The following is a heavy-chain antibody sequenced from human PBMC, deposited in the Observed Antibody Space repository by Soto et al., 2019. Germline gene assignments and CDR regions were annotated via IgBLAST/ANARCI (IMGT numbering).Heavy chain of an antibody. D-gene: IGHD6-19*01. Sequence: ETLSLTCAVYGGSFSGYYWSWIRQPPGKGLEWIGEINHSGSTNYNPSLKSRVTISVDTSKNQFSLKLSSVTAADTAVYYCARRGQWLGYYYYGMDAWGQGTTVTVSS. CDR2: INHSGST. V-gene: IGHV4-34*01. J-gene: IGHJ6*02. CDR3: ARRGQWLGYYYYGMDA. CDR1: GGSFSGYY.